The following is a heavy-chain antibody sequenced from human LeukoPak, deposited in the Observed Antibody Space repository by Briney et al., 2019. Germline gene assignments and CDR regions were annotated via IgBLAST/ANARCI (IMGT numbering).Heavy chain of an antibody. D-gene: IGHD5-12*01. CDR1: GGSISSYY. V-gene: IGHV4-59*08. J-gene: IGHJ5*02. Sequence: PSETLSLTYTVSGGSISSYYWSWIRQPPGKGLEWIGYIYYSGSTNYNPSLKSRVTISVDTPKNQFSLKLSSVTAADTAVYYCARVSVDIVATTHYNWFDPWGQGTLVTVSS. CDR2: IYYSGST. CDR3: ARVSVDIVATTHYNWFDP.